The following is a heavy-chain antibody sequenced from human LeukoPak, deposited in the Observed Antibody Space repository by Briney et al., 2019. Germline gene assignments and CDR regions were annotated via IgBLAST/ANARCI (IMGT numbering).Heavy chain of an antibody. CDR1: GYTFTSYD. D-gene: IGHD6-19*01. J-gene: IGHJ4*02. CDR2: MNPNSGNT. V-gene: IGHV1-8*01. CDR3: ARRSRAVAGTSEMETFDY. Sequence: ASVKVSCKASGYTFTSYDINWVRQATGQVLEWMGWMNPNSGNTGYAQKFQGRVTMTRDTSTSTVYMELSSLRSEDTAVYYCARRSRAVAGTSEMETFDYWGQGTLVTVSS.